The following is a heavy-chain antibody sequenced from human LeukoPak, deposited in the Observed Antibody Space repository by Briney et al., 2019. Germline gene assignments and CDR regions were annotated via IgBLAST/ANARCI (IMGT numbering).Heavy chain of an antibody. J-gene: IGHJ4*02. CDR2: IYRSGTT. CDR1: GGSINNYY. V-gene: IGHV4-38-2*01. CDR3: ARSVGTTYFDL. D-gene: IGHD1-26*01. Sequence: PSETLSLTCAVSGGSINNYYWGWIRQPPGKGLEWIGSIYRSGTTYYNPSLKSRVTMSVDTSRNQFSLKLTYVTAADTAVYYCARSVGTTYFDLWGQGTLVTVSS.